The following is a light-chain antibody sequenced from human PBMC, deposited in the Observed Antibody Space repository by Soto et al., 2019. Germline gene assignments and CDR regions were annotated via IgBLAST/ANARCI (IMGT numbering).Light chain of an antibody. J-gene: IGKJ1*01. CDR3: QQYLSETWT. CDR1: QSGFSSSTTKNS. V-gene: IGKV4-1*01. CDR2: WAS. Sequence: DIVMTQSPDSLTVSLGERATINCTSSQSGFSSSTTKNSLTWYHQKPGQPPKLLISWASTRESGVPDRFSGSGSGTEFTLTTSSLKTEDGAVYDCQQYLSETWTFGKGTQVEIK.